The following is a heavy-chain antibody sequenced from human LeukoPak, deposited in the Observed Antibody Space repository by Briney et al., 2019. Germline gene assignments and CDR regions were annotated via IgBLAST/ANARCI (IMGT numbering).Heavy chain of an antibody. CDR2: ISSSSSYI. CDR3: ARQEAVADLYFDY. V-gene: IGHV3-21*01. D-gene: IGHD6-19*01. J-gene: IGHJ4*02. CDR1: GFTFSSYS. Sequence: GGSLRLSCAASGFTFSSYSMNWVRQAPGKGLEWVSSISSSSSYIYYADSVKGRFTISRDNAKNSLYLQMNSLRAEDTAVYYCARQEAVADLYFDYWGQGTLVTVSS.